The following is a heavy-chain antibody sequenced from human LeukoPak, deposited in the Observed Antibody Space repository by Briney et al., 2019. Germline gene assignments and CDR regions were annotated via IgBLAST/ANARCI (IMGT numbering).Heavy chain of an antibody. V-gene: IGHV3-74*01. Sequence: GGSLRLPCAASGFTFRSYWMHWVRQAPGKGLVWVSHINSDGSSTSYADSVKGRFTISRDNAKNTLHLQMNSLRAEDTAVYYCARTSTDAFDIWGQGTMVTVSS. J-gene: IGHJ3*02. CDR2: INSDGSST. CDR3: ARTSTDAFDI. CDR1: GFTFRSYW.